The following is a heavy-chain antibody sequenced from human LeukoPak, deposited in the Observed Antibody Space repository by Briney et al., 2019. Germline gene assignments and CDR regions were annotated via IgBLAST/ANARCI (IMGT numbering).Heavy chain of an antibody. Sequence: AGGSLRLSCAASGFTFSSYAMSWVRQAPGKGLEWVSTISGSGGSTYYADSVKGRFTISRDNSKNTLYLQMNSLRAEDTAVYYCAKEPNNDYVWGSYRYFDYWGQGTLVTVSS. D-gene: IGHD3-16*02. CDR3: AKEPNNDYVWGSYRYFDY. J-gene: IGHJ4*02. CDR1: GFTFSSYA. V-gene: IGHV3-23*01. CDR2: ISGSGGST.